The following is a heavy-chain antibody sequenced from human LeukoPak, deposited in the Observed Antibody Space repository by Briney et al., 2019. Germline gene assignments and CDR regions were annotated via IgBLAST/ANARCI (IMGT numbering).Heavy chain of an antibody. J-gene: IGHJ4*02. Sequence: GGSLRLSCAASGFMFSSSSLNWVRQAPGRGLEWVSYITGSGSTISCANSVKGRFTISRNNAKSSVYLQMHNLGAEDTAVYYCVRDYNWAFDYWGQGTLVTVSS. V-gene: IGHV3-48*01. D-gene: IGHD1-1*01. CDR2: ITGSGSTI. CDR3: VRDYNWAFDY. CDR1: GFMFSSSS.